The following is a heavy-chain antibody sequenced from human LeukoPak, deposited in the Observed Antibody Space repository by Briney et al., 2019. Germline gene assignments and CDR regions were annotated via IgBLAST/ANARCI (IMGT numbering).Heavy chain of an antibody. Sequence: PSETLSLTCTVSGGSISSSSYYWGWIRQPPGKGLEWIGSIYYSGSTYYNPSLKSRVTISVDTSKNQFSLKLSSVTAADTAVYYCARRSGGYSSSSFDYWGQGTRVTVSS. D-gene: IGHD6-13*01. CDR3: ARRSGGYSSSSFDY. CDR2: IYYSGST. J-gene: IGHJ4*02. V-gene: IGHV4-39*01. CDR1: GGSISSSSYY.